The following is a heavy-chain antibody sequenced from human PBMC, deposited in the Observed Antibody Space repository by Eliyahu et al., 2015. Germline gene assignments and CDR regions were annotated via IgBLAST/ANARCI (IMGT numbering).Heavy chain of an antibody. J-gene: IGHJ3*02. Sequence: EVQLVESGGGLVKPGGSXXLXCAASGFTXXSXSMNWVRQAPGKGLGWVSSISSSSSYIYYADSVKGRFTISRDNAKNSLYLQMNSLRAEDTAVYYCARTLIVVVVADAFDIWGQGTMVTVSS. CDR3: ARTLIVVVVADAFDI. V-gene: IGHV3-21*01. CDR2: ISSSSSYI. D-gene: IGHD2-15*01. CDR1: GFTXXSXS.